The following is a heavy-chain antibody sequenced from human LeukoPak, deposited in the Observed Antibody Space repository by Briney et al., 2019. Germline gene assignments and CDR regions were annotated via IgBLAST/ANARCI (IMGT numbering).Heavy chain of an antibody. CDR3: ARDRGSGSYYNPNNWFDP. CDR1: GFTFNNYW. D-gene: IGHD3-10*01. V-gene: IGHV3-7*01. J-gene: IGHJ5*02. Sequence: GGSLRLSCVASGFTFNNYWMSWVRQAPGKGLEWVANIKQDGSEKYYVDSVKGRFTISRDNAKNSLYLQMNSLRAEDTAVYYCARDRGSGSYYNPNNWFDPWGQGTLVTVSS. CDR2: IKQDGSEK.